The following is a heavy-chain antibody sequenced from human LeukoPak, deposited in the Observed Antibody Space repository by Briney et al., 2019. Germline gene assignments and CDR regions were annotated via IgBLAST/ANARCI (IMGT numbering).Heavy chain of an antibody. CDR1: GFTVSSNY. D-gene: IGHD5-18*01. V-gene: IGHV3-66*01. CDR3: ARDQYSYAHAAH. J-gene: IGHJ4*02. CDR2: IYSGGTT. Sequence: GGSLRLSCAASGFTVSSNYMSWVRQAPGKGLEWVSVIYSGGTTYYADSVKGRFAISRDNSKNTLHLQMNSLRAEDTAVYYCARDQYSYAHAAHWGQGTLVTVSS.